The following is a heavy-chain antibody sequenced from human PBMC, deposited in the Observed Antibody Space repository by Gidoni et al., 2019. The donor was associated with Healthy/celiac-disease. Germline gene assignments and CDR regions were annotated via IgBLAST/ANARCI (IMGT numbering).Heavy chain of an antibody. Sequence: EVQLVESGGGLVKPGRSLRLSCTASGFTLVDYAMSWFRQAPGKGLEWVGFIRSKAYGGTTEYAASVKGRFTISRDDSKSIAYLQMNSLKTEDTAVYYCTREGEERGSYFLDYWGQGTLVTVSS. CDR2: IRSKAYGGTT. J-gene: IGHJ4*02. CDR3: TREGEERGSYFLDY. V-gene: IGHV3-49*05. CDR1: GFTLVDYA. D-gene: IGHD1-26*01.